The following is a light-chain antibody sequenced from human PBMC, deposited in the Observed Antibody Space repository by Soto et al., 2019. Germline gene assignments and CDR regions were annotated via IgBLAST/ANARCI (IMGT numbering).Light chain of an antibody. CDR2: DAS. CDR3: QQRSNWPLT. CDR1: QSVSSY. V-gene: IGKV3-11*01. J-gene: IGKJ4*01. Sequence: EIVLTQSPATLSLSPGERATLSCRASQSVSSYLAWYQQKPGQAPRLLIYDASNRATGIPARFSGSGSGTDFTLTIGSLEPEDFAVYHCQQRSNWPLTFGGGTKVEIK.